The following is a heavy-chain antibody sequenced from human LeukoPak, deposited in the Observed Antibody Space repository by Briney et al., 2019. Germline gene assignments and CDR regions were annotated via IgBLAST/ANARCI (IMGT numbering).Heavy chain of an antibody. CDR3: ARDLGDYVWGSYRLWYYYYYYGMDV. D-gene: IGHD3-16*02. V-gene: IGHV3-21*01. Sequence: SGGSLRLSCAASGFTFSSYSMNWVRQAPGKGLEWVSSISSSSSYIYYADSVKGRFTISRDNAKNSRYLQMNSLRAEDTAVYYCARDLGDYVWGSYRLWYYYYYYGMDVWGQGTTVTVSS. CDR1: GFTFSSYS. J-gene: IGHJ6*02. CDR2: ISSSSSYI.